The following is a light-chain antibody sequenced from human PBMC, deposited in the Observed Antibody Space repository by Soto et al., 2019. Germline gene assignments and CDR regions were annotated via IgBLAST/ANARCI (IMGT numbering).Light chain of an antibody. CDR1: HIVDIY. V-gene: IGKV3-11*01. Sequence: EVVLTQSPDILSLSPGERATLSCRTSHIVDIYVAWYQQKPGQAPRLLIYDASNRVTGIPTRFSGSGSGTDFTLTISSLEPEDFAVYYCQQRKHWPPLTFGGGTKVEIK. CDR3: QQRKHWPPLT. CDR2: DAS. J-gene: IGKJ4*01.